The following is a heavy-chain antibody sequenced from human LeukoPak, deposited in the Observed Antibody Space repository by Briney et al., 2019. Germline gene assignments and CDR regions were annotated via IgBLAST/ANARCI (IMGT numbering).Heavy chain of an antibody. V-gene: IGHV3-11*05. CDR3: ARDSGYSGYSDY. CDR2: TSSSSSYT. CDR1: GFTFSDYY. Sequence: GGSLRLSCAGSGFTFSDYYMSWIRQAPGKGLEWVSYTSSSSSYTDYADSVKGRFTISRDNAKNSLNLQMNSLRAEDTAVYYCARDSGYSGYSDYWGQGTLVTVSS. D-gene: IGHD5-12*01. J-gene: IGHJ4*02.